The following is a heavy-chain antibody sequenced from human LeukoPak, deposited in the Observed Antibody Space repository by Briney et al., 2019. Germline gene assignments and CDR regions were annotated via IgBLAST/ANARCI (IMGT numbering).Heavy chain of an antibody. J-gene: IGHJ6*03. V-gene: IGHV4-4*07. CDR3: ARVEVGATMRYYYYYMDV. CDR1: GGSISSYY. CDR2: IYTSGST. Sequence: PSETLSLTCTVSGGSISSYYWSWIRQPAGKGLEWIGRIYTSGSTNYNPSLKSRVTMSVDTSKNQFSLKLSSVTAADTAVYYCARVEVGATMRYYYYYMDVWGKGTTVTVSS. D-gene: IGHD1-26*01.